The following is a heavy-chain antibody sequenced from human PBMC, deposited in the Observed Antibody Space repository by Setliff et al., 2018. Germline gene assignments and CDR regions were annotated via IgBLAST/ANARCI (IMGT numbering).Heavy chain of an antibody. Sequence: ASVKVSCKASGYTFTTYAMGWMRQAPGQRLEWMGWINTNTGNPSYAQGFTGRFVFSLDTSVSTAYLQISSPKPEDTAVYYCARASRFGTVKWRGDYYMDVWGKGTTVTVSS. V-gene: IGHV7-4-1*02. CDR3: ARASRFGTVKWRGDYYMDV. CDR2: INTNTGNP. D-gene: IGHD3-10*01. J-gene: IGHJ6*03. CDR1: GYTFTTYA.